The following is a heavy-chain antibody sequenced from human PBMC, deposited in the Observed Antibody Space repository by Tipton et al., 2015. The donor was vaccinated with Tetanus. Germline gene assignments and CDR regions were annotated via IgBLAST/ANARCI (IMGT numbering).Heavy chain of an antibody. D-gene: IGHD3-10*01. CDR2: ISYSGRT. CDR3: AGGLVRWYEP. V-gene: IGHV4-61*08. CDR1: GGSIRSEDYS. Sequence: TLSLTCTVSGGSIRSEDYSWNWIRQPPGKGLEWLAYISYSGRTNSNYPLKSRITISQDTTKNQFSLKLTSVTAADTAVYSCAGGLVRWYEPWGRGTLVSVSS. J-gene: IGHJ5*02.